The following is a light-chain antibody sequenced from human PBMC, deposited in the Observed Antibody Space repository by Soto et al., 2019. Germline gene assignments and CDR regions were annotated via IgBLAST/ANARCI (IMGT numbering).Light chain of an antibody. CDR1: QSVSSSY. Sequence: EIVLTQSPGTLSLSPGERATLSCRASQSVSSSYLAWYQQKPGQAPRLLIYGASGRATGIPDRFSGSGSGTDFTLTISRLEPEDFAVYYCQQYGSPWTFGQGTKVDIK. J-gene: IGKJ1*01. CDR3: QQYGSPWT. CDR2: GAS. V-gene: IGKV3-20*01.